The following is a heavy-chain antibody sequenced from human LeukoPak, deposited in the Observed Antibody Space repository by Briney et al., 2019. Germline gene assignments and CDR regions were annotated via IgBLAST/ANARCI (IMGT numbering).Heavy chain of an antibody. CDR3: AKVAPNYYDSSGVGY. D-gene: IGHD3-22*01. CDR2: ISWNSGSI. V-gene: IGHV3-9*01. Sequence: PGGSLRLSCVASGFTVEDYAMHWVRQAPGKGLEWVAGISWNSGSIGYADSVKGRFTISRDNAKNSLYLQMNSLRAEDTAVYYCAKVAPNYYDSSGVGYWGQGTLVTVSS. J-gene: IGHJ4*02. CDR1: GFTVEDYA.